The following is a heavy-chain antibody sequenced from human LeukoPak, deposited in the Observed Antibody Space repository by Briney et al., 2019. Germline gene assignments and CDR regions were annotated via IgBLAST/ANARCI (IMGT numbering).Heavy chain of an antibody. V-gene: IGHV4-4*09. CDR3: ARDLLYGSGFDP. CDR2: IHTSGST. J-gene: IGHJ5*02. D-gene: IGHD3-10*01. CDR1: GGFSSFYY. Sequence: SETLSLTCTVSGGFSSFYYWTWIRQPPGKGLEWIGNIHTSGSTDYSPSLKSRVTISVDTSKNQFSLKLSSVTAADTAVYYCARDLLYGSGFDPWGQGTLVTVPS.